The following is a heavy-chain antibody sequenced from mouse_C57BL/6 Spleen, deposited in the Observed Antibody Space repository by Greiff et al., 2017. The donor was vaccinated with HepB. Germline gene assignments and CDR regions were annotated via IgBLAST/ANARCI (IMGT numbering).Heavy chain of an antibody. CDR3: ARKVYGSSLYYYAMGY. V-gene: IGHV2-2*01. CDR1: GFSLTSYG. Sequence: QVQLKESGPGLVQPSQRLSITCTVSGFSLTSYGVHWVRQSPGKGLEWLGVIWSGGSTDYNAAFISRLSISKDNSKSQVFFKMNSLQADDTAIYYCARKVYGSSLYYYAMGYWGQGTSVTVSS. D-gene: IGHD1-1*01. J-gene: IGHJ4*01. CDR2: IWSGGST.